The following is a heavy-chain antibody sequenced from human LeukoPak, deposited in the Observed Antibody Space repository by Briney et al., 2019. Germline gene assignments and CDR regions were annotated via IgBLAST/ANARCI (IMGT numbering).Heavy chain of an antibody. CDR1: GYTFTGYY. D-gene: IGHD4-23*01. V-gene: IGHV1-2*02. J-gene: IGHJ4*02. Sequence: GSVKVSCKASGYTFTGYYMHWVRQAPGQGLEWMGWINPNSGGTNYAQKFQGRVTMTRDTSISTAYMKLSRLRSDDTAVYYCARVYYGGNSPSISPAVFDYWGQGTLVTVSS. CDR3: ARVYYGGNSPSISPAVFDY. CDR2: INPNSGGT.